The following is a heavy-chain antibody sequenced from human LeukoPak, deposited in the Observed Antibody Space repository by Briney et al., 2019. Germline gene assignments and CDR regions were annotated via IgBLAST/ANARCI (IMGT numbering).Heavy chain of an antibody. CDR3: ATGSSSKRIAFFFDY. CDR2: IYYSGRT. V-gene: IGHV4-31*02. CDR1: GFTFSSYA. Sequence: LRLSCAASGFTFSSYAMNWVRQHPGKGLEWIGYIYYSGRTYYNPSLKSRLTISVDTSKNQFSLNLSSVTAADTAVYYCATGSSSKRIAFFFDYWGQGSLVTVSS. J-gene: IGHJ4*02. D-gene: IGHD6-6*01.